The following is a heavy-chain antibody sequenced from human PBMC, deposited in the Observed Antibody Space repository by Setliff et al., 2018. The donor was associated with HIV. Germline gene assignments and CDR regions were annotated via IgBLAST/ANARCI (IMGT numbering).Heavy chain of an antibody. CDR2: IYYSGT. D-gene: IGHD2-21*02. V-gene: IGHV4-59*01. Sequence: SETLSLTCTVSSASRSINTYYWSWIRQPPGKGLDWVGNIYYSGTNYNPSLKSRVAISVDTSKHQISLKLNSVTAADTAVYYCARVVTNAFDIWGQGTMVTVSS. CDR3: ARVVTNAFDI. CDR1: SASRSINTYY. J-gene: IGHJ3*02.